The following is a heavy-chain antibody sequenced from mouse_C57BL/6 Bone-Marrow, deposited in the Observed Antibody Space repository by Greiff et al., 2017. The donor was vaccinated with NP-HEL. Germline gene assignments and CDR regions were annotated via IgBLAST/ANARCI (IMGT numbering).Heavy chain of an antibody. CDR3: ARQGIYYYGSSYK. D-gene: IGHD1-1*01. J-gene: IGHJ3*02. Sequence: EVQVVESGGDLVKPGGSLKLSCAASGFTFSSYGMSWVRQTPDKRLEWVATISSGGSYTYYPDSVKGRFTISRDNAKNTLYLQMSSLKSEDTAMYYCARQGIYYYGSSYKWGQGTLVTVSA. CDR2: ISSGGSYT. V-gene: IGHV5-6*01. CDR1: GFTFSSYG.